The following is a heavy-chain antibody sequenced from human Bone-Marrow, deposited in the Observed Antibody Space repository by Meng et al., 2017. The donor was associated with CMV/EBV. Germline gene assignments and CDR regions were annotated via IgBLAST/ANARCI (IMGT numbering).Heavy chain of an antibody. CDR3: ARAGLWAFDY. CDR2: IENDGGTT. V-gene: IGHV3-74*01. CDR1: GFTFKNDW. J-gene: IGHJ4*02. D-gene: IGHD7-27*01. Sequence: RACGASGFTFKNDWMHWVSLAPGKGLMWLSRIENDGGTTNYADAVKGRFTISRDNAKNILYLQMDSLRFEDTAMYFCARAGLWAFDYWGQGTLVTVSS.